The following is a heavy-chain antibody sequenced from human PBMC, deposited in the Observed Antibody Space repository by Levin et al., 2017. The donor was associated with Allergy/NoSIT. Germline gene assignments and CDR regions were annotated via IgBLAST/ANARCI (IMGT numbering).Heavy chain of an antibody. CDR3: AGARDIVVVPAALDY. Sequence: SETLSLTCTVSGGSVSSGSYYWSWIRQPPGKGLEWIVYIYYSGSTNYNPSLKSRVTISVDTSKNQFSLKLSSVTAADTAVYYCAGARDIVVVPAALDYWGQGTLVTVSS. D-gene: IGHD2-2*01. CDR1: GGSVSSGSYY. J-gene: IGHJ4*02. CDR2: IYYSGST. V-gene: IGHV4-61*01.